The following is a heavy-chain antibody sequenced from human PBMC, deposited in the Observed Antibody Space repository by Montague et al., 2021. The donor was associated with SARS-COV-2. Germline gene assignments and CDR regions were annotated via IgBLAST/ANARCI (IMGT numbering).Heavy chain of an antibody. CDR1: GYSISSGYY. CDR2: IYHSGST. D-gene: IGHD3-3*01. V-gene: IGHV4-38-2*02. J-gene: IGHJ4*02. Sequence: SETLSLTCTVPGYSISSGYYWGWIRQPPGKGLEWIGSIYHSGSTXHNPSLKSRVTISVDTSKNQFSLKLSSVTAADTAVYYCARDVRYYDFWSGRAQTSPDYWGQGTLVTVSS. CDR3: ARDVRYYDFWSGRAQTSPDY.